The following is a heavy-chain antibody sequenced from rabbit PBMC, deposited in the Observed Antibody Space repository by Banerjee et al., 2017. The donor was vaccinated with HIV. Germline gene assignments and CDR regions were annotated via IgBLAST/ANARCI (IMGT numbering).Heavy chain of an antibody. V-gene: IGHV1S45*01. CDR1: GFSFSSGYD. CDR3: ARGTSGSSYFYFNL. CDR2: IYTGSGST. J-gene: IGHJ4*01. Sequence: QEQLVESGGGLVKPGASLTLTCKASGFSFSSGYDMCWVRQAPGKGLEWIACIYTGSGSTYYANWAKGRFTISKTSSTTVALQMTSLTAADTATYFCARGTSGSSYFYFNLWGPGTLVTVS. D-gene: IGHD8-1*01.